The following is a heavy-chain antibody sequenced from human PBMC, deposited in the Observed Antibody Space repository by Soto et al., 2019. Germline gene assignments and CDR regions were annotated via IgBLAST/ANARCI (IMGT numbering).Heavy chain of an antibody. Sequence: GASVKVSGKASGYTCIDYYMHCVRQAPVQGFEWMGRISPKSGGTNYAQKFQGRVTMTWDTSLNTAYMELSSLMSEDTAVYYCARPPGYISDWYYFDLWGQGTLVTVSS. CDR2: ISPKSGGT. V-gene: IGHV1-2*02. CDR3: ARPPGYISDWYYFDL. J-gene: IGHJ4*02. D-gene: IGHD6-19*01. CDR1: GYTCIDYY.